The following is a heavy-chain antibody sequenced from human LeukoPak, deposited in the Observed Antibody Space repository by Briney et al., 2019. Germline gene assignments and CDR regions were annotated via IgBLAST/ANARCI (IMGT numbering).Heavy chain of an antibody. CDR2: INTSGTT. D-gene: IGHD1-26*01. CDR3: AVGPGHYMDV. V-gene: IGHV4-61*02. Sequence: PSQTLSLTCTVSGGSISSGSYYWSWIRQPAGKGLEWIGRINTSGTTNYNPSLKSRVTISVDTSKNQFSLKMSSVTAADTAVYYCAVGPGHYMDVWGKGTTVTVSS. J-gene: IGHJ6*03. CDR1: GGSISSGSYY.